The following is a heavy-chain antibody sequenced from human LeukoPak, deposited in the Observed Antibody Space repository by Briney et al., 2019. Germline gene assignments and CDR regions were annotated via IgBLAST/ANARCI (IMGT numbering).Heavy chain of an antibody. CDR1: GFTFSSYS. V-gene: IGHV3-21*01. CDR3: ASNYYDSSGYHYDAFDI. D-gene: IGHD3-22*01. J-gene: IGHJ3*02. CDR2: ISSSSSYI. Sequence: GGSLRLSCAASGFTFSSYSMNWVRQAPGKGLEWVSSISSSSSYIYYADSVKGRFTISRDNAKNSLYLQMNSLRAEDTAVYYCASNYYDSSGYHYDAFDIWGQGTMVTVSS.